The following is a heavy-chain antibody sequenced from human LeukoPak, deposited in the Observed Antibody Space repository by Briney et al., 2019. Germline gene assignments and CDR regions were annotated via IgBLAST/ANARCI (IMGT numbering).Heavy chain of an antibody. V-gene: IGHV3-74*01. D-gene: IGHD6-6*01. J-gene: IGHJ4*02. CDR3: VRRSAARSGFDY. Sequence: GGSLRLSCVASGFSFSSYWMYWVRQAPGKGLLSIALIKNDGSSTTYADSVKGRFTISIDNAKNTLYLQMNSLRVEDTAAYYCVRRSAARSGFDYWGQGSRVTVSS. CDR1: GFSFSSYW. CDR2: IKNDGSST.